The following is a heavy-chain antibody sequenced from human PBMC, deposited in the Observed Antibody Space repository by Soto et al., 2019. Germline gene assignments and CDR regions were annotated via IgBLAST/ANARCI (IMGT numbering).Heavy chain of an antibody. CDR2: INPNSVGT. CDR1: GYTFTGYY. CDR3: ARGSEHDILPGYSRGDNWFDP. J-gene: IGHJ5*02. V-gene: IGHV1-2*02. Sequence: QVQLVQSGAEVKKPGAPVKVSCKASGYTFTGYYMHWVRQAPGQGLEWMGWINPNSVGTNYAQKFQGRVTMTRDTSISPAFLELSSLRSDVTAVYYCARGSEHDILPGYSRGDNWFDPWGQGTLVTVSS. D-gene: IGHD3-9*01.